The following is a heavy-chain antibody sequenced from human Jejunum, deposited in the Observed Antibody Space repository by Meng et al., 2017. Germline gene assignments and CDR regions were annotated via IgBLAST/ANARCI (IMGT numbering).Heavy chain of an antibody. J-gene: IGHJ6*02. V-gene: IGHV3-15*05. CDR3: VPGAFGQQLLLFYYYDDLDF. Sequence: GGSLRLSCAASGFTFSNAWMNWVRQAPGKGLEWVGRSKSMTDGGTTDYAAPVKGRFTISRDNAKNTLYLEINSLRAEDTAVYYCVPGAFGQQLLLFYYYDDLDFWGQGTTVTVSS. D-gene: IGHD6-6*01. CDR1: GFTFSNAW. CDR2: SKSMTDGGTT.